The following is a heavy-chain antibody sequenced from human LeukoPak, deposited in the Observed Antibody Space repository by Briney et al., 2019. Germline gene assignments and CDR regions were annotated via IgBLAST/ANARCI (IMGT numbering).Heavy chain of an antibody. CDR3: ARGVPYDSWSGPHYSDY. CDR1: RFTLSTYW. D-gene: IGHD3-3*01. CDR2: IKQDGSQE. J-gene: IGHJ4*02. Sequence: GGSLRLSCAASRFTLSTYWMSWVRQAPGKGLEWVAHIKQDGSQEYYVDSVKGRFTISRDSARNSLYLQMNSLRAEDTAVYYCARGVPYDSWSGPHYSDYWGQGTLVTVSS. V-gene: IGHV3-7*01.